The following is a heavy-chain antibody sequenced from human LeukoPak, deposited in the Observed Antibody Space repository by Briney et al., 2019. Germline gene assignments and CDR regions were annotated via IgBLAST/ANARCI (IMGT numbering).Heavy chain of an antibody. Sequence: GGSLRLSCAASGFTFNQYAMNWVRQAPGKGLEWVSSISSSSSYIYYADSVKGRFTISRDNAKNSLYLQMNSLRAEDTAVYYCARGVVGYSLNFDYWGQGTLVTVSS. CDR2: ISSSSSYI. J-gene: IGHJ4*02. V-gene: IGHV3-21*01. CDR3: ARGVVGYSLNFDY. D-gene: IGHD2-15*01. CDR1: GFTFNQYA.